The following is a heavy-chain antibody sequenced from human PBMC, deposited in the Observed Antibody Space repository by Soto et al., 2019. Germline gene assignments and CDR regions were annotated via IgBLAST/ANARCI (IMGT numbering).Heavy chain of an antibody. V-gene: IGHV1-8*01. J-gene: IGHJ6*02. CDR1: GYTFTSYD. Sequence: QVQLVQSGAEVKKPGASVKVSCKASGYTFTSYDINWVRQATGQGLEWMGYMNPNSGNTVYAQQFQGRVTMTWDTSITTADMELSSLRSEDTAVYYCAREGMDVWGQGTTVTVSS. CDR3: AREGMDV. CDR2: MNPNSGNT.